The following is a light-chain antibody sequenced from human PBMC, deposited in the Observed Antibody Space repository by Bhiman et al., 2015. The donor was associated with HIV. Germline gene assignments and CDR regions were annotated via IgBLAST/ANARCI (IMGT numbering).Light chain of an antibody. CDR2: DVS. Sequence: QSALTQPRSVSGSPGQSVTISCTGTSSDVGGYNYVSWYQQHPGKAPKLMIYDVSKRPSGVPDRFSGSKSGNTASLTISGLQAEDEADYYCCSYAGSYTWVFGGGTKPDR. V-gene: IGLV2-11*01. CDR1: SSDVGGYNY. CDR3: CSYAGSYTWV. J-gene: IGLJ3*02.